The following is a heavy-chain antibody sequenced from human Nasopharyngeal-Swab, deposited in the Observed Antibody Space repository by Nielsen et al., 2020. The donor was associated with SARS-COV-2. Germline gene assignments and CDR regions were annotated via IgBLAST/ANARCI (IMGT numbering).Heavy chain of an antibody. CDR3: VRDFWGAFDS. D-gene: IGHD3-16*01. CDR2: VSFDGSTT. CDR1: GFTFSSYA. J-gene: IGHJ4*02. Sequence: GESLKISCAASGFTFSSYAMSWVRQAPGKGLVWVSRVSFDGSTTIYADSVRGRFTISRDNAKNTLYLQMNSLRVEDTAVYFCVRDFWGAFDSWGQGTLVTVSS. V-gene: IGHV3-74*01.